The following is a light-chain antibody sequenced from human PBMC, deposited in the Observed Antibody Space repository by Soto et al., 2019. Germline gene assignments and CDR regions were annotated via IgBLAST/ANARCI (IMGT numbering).Light chain of an antibody. CDR3: QQYDNSPQVT. J-gene: IGKJ5*01. V-gene: IGKV3-20*01. Sequence: EIVLTQSPGTLSLSPGEGATLSCRASQSVSSNYLAWYQQKPGQAPRVLIFATSSRATGIPDRFSGSGSGTDFTLSISRLEPEDFAVYYCQQYDNSPQVTFGQGTRLEIK. CDR1: QSVSSNY. CDR2: ATS.